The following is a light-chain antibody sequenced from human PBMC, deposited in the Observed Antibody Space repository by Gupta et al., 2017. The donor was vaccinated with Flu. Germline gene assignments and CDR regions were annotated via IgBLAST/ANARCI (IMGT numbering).Light chain of an antibody. J-gene: IGLJ3*02. CDR1: NSGRKR. V-gene: IGLV3-21*02. Sequence: SYVLTQPPSVSVAPGQTATITCGGDNSGRKRAHWYQQKPGQAPVLVFYENRDRPSRIPERFACYNAGTTAKPSISMVEAGEEADYYCQVWDSSSGEQVFGGGTTLTVL. CDR3: QVWDSSSGEQV. CDR2: ENR.